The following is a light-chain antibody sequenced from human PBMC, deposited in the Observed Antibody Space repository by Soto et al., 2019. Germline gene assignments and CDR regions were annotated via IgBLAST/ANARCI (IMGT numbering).Light chain of an antibody. CDR2: DAS. Sequence: EIVLTQSPATLSLSPGERATLSCRASQSVRNYLAWYQQKPGQTPRLLIYDASNRATGIPARFSGSGSGTDFTLTISSLEPEDFEVYYCQQRSNWPTFGGGTKVEIK. CDR3: QQRSNWPT. J-gene: IGKJ4*01. V-gene: IGKV3-11*01. CDR1: QSVRNY.